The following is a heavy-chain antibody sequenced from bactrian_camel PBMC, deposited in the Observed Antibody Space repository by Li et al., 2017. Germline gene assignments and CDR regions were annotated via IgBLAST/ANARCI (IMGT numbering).Heavy chain of an antibody. CDR1: GFTFSSYF. CDR2: IYSDGTTI. D-gene: IGHD1*01. V-gene: IGHV3-2*01. Sequence: HVQLVESGGGLVQPGGSLRLSCEASGFTFSSYFMSWVRQAPGKGLQWLSSIYSDGTTIYIADSVKGRFTISQDVAKRTLYLQMNNLKPEDTAMYYCAALRPPCTASWANFGSNWGQGTQVTVS. CDR3: AALRPPCTASWANFGSN. J-gene: IGHJ4*01.